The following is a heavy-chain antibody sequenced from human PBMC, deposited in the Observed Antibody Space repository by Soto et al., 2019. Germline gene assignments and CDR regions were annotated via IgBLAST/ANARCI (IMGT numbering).Heavy chain of an antibody. V-gene: IGHV3-23*01. Sequence: EVQLLESGGGLVQPGGSLRLSCAASGFMFSNYAMSWVRQAPGRGLEWVSSISGSGDSTRYADSVMGRFTMSRDNSKNTLCLEMNNLGAEDTAVYYCAKEPLTIAGTIYFDQWGRGTLVTVYS. CDR2: ISGSGDST. CDR3: AKEPLTIAGTIYFDQ. D-gene: IGHD6-13*01. CDR1: GFMFSNYA. J-gene: IGHJ4*02.